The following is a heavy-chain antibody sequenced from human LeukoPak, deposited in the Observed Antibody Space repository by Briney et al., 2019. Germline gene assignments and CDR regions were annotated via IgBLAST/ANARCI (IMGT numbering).Heavy chain of an antibody. CDR2: IYHSGST. CDR1: GGSISSGGYS. J-gene: IGHJ5*02. Sequence: SEALSLTCAVSGGSISSGGYSWSWIRQPPGKGLEWIGYIYHSGSTYYNPSLKSRVTISVARSKNQFSLKLSSVTAADTAVYYCAGLTYYYDSSGYRRGYWFDPWGQGTLVTVSS. CDR3: AGLTYYYDSSGYRRGYWFDP. D-gene: IGHD3-22*01. V-gene: IGHV4-30-2*01.